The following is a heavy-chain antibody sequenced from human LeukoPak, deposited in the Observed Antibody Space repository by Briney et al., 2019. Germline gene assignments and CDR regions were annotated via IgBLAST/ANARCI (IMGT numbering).Heavy chain of an antibody. Sequence: SETLSLTCTVSGGSISSYYWSWIRQPPGKGLEWIGEINHSGSTNYNPSLKSRVTISVDTSKNQFSLKLSSVTAADTAVYYCARDSISGSYFSYDSWGQGTLVTVSS. J-gene: IGHJ4*02. CDR2: INHSGST. D-gene: IGHD1-26*01. V-gene: IGHV4-34*01. CDR1: GGSISSYY. CDR3: ARDSISGSYFSYDS.